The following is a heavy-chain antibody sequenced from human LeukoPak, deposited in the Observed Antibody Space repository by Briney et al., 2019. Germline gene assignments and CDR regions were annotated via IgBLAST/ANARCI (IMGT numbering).Heavy chain of an antibody. CDR1: GYTFSSYT. J-gene: IGHJ4*02. V-gene: IGHV1-3*01. CDR3: ARDASPHHDY. Sequence: ASVKVSCEASGYTFSSYTMHWMRQAPGQKFGWMGWINAGNGTTKYSQKFQGRVTITRDTSASTAYMELSSLRSEDTAVYYCARDASPHHDYWGQGTLVTVSS. CDR2: INAGNGTT. D-gene: IGHD2-2*01.